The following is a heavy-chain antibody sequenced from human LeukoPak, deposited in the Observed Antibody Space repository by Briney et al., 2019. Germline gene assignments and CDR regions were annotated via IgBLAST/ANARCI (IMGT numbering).Heavy chain of an antibody. CDR3: ARGLRREQQLLRAFDY. V-gene: IGHV1-8*01. D-gene: IGHD6-13*01. Sequence: GASVRVSCKASVYTLTNYDINWVRQASGQGLEWMGWMNPNSGNTGSAQKFQGRVTMTSNTSISTAYMELSSLRSEDTAVYYCARGLRREQQLLRAFDYWGQGTPVTVSS. CDR2: MNPNSGNT. J-gene: IGHJ4*02. CDR1: VYTLTNYD.